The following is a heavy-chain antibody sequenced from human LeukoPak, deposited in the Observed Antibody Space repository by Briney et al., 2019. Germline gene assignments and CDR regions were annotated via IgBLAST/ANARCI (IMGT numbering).Heavy chain of an antibody. Sequence: PSETLSLTCTVSGGSISSYYWSWIRQPPGKGLEWIGEINHSGSTNYNPSLKSRVTISVDTSKNQFSLKLSSVTAADTAVYYCALVPNCSSTSCSDYWGQGTLVTVSS. CDR2: INHSGST. D-gene: IGHD2-2*01. CDR3: ALVPNCSSTSCSDY. CDR1: GGSISSYY. J-gene: IGHJ4*02. V-gene: IGHV4-34*01.